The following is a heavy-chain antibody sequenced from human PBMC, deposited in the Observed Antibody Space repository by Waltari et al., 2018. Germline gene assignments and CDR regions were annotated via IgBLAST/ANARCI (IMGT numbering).Heavy chain of an antibody. CDR2: INHSGST. CDR1: GGSFSGYY. CDR3: ARAGWLRFTPREDY. D-gene: IGHD5-12*01. J-gene: IGHJ4*02. V-gene: IGHV4-34*01. Sequence: QVQLQQWGAGLLKPSETLSLTCAVYGGSFSGYYCSGIRQPPGKGLEWIGEINHSGSTNYNPSLKSRVTISVDTSKNQFSLKLSSVTAADTAVYYCARAGWLRFTPREDYWGQGTLVTVSS.